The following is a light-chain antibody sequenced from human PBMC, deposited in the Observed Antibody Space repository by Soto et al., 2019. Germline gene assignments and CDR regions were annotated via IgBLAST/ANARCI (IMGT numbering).Light chain of an antibody. J-gene: IGKJ2*01. Sequence: EIVLTQSPGTLSLSPGERATLSFRASQNVTRNFLAWYQQRPGQAPSLLLYGASTRATGIPDRFSGSGSGTDFTLTINRVEPEDFAVYYCQQYVSSFILTFGQRTKVDI. CDR3: QQYVSSFILT. CDR1: QNVTRNF. V-gene: IGKV3-20*01. CDR2: GAS.